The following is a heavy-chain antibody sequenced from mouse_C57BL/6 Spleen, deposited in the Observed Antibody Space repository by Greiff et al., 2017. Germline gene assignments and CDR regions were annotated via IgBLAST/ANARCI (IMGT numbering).Heavy chain of an antibody. CDR1: GYTFTDYY. J-gene: IGHJ2*01. V-gene: IGHV1-26*01. CDR3: ARGGDYYGTLFDY. CDR2: INPNNGGT. Sequence: EVKLQQSGPELVKPGASVKISCKASGYTFTDYYMNWVKQSHGKSLEWIGDINPNNGGTSYNQKFKGKATLTVDKSSSTAYMELRSLTSEDSAVYYCARGGDYYGTLFDYWGQGTTLTVSS. D-gene: IGHD1-1*01.